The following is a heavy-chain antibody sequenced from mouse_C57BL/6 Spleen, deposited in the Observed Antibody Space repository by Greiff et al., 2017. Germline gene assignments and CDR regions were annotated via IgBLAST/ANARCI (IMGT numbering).Heavy chain of an antibody. CDR3: ARQHDGSSYAYFDV. CDR2: IYPGDGDT. Sequence: QVHVKQSGAELVKPGASVKISCKASGYAFSSYWMNWVKQRPGKGLEWIGQIYPGDGDTNYNGKFKGKATLTADKSSSTAYMQLSSLTSEDSAVYFCARQHDGSSYAYFDVWGTGTTVTVSS. D-gene: IGHD1-1*01. CDR1: GYAFSSYW. V-gene: IGHV1-80*01. J-gene: IGHJ1*03.